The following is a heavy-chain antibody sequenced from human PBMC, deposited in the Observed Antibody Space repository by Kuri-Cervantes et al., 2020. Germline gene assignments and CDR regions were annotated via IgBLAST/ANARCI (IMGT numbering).Heavy chain of an antibody. D-gene: IGHD3-10*01. Sequence: GGSLRLSCAASGFTFSSYGMHWVRQAPGKGLEWVAVISYDGSNKYYADSEKGRFTISRDNARNSLYLQMNSLRAEDTAVYFCARDGAYYYGSGTYSGFLDYWGQGTLVTVSS. CDR2: ISYDGSNK. CDR1: GFTFSSYG. J-gene: IGHJ4*02. CDR3: ARDGAYYYGSGTYSGFLDY. V-gene: IGHV3-30*03.